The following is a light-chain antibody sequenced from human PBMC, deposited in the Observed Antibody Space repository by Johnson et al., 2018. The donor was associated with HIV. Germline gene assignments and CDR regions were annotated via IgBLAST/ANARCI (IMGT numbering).Light chain of an antibody. J-gene: IGLJ1*01. Sequence: QSVLTQPPSVSAAPGQKVTISCSGSTSNIRNNYVSWYQLFPGTAPTLLIYQTNKRPSGIPARLSGSKPGTSATLGPAGLQPGDEADYYCGTWDSSLNVEVFGTGTRVTVL. CDR2: QTN. V-gene: IGLV1-51*02. CDR1: TSNIRNNY. CDR3: GTWDSSLNVEV.